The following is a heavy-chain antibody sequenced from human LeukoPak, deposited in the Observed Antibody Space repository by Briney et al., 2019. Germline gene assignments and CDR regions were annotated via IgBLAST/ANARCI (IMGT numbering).Heavy chain of an antibody. V-gene: IGHV4-59*12. D-gene: IGHD3-3*01. CDR1: GGSISGYY. Sequence: SETLSLTCTVSGGSISGYYWSWIRQPPGKGLGWIGYIYYSGSTKYNPSLKSRVTISLDTSKNQFSLQLSSVTAADTAVYCARERYDFWSFDYWGQGTLVTFSS. CDR3: ARERYDFWSFDY. CDR2: IYYSGST. J-gene: IGHJ4*02.